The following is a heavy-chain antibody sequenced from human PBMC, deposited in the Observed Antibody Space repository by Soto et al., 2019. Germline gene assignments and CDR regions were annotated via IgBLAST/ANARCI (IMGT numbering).Heavy chain of an antibody. V-gene: IGHV4-4*07. D-gene: IGHD5-12*01. J-gene: IGHJ4*02. CDR2: IYSNGNT. Sequence: QVHLQESGPGLVRTSEALSLTCTVSGDSINNYYWSWMRLPAGKGLEWIVRIYSNGNTYYNPSLKRRVSMSVDTSKNQVSLILTTVTAADTAVYYCARGGAVATTAHFDHCGQGTLVTVSS. CDR3: ARGGAVATTAHFDH. CDR1: GDSINNYY.